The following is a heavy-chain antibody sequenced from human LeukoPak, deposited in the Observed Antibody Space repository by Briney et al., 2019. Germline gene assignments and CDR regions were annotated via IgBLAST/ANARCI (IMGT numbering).Heavy chain of an antibody. Sequence: SGTLSLTCAVYGGSFSGYYWSWIRQPPGKGLEWIGSIYHSGSTYYNPSLKSRVTISVDTSKNQFSLKLSSVTAADTAVYYCARVGRRSYSSSPPGAEYFQHWGQGTLVTVSS. CDR3: ARVGRRSYSSSPPGAEYFQH. CDR2: IYHSGST. J-gene: IGHJ1*01. CDR1: GGSFSGYY. D-gene: IGHD6-13*01. V-gene: IGHV4-34*01.